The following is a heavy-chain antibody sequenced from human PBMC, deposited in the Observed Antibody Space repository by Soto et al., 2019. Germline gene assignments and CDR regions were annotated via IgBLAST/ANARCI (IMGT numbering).Heavy chain of an antibody. D-gene: IGHD3-10*01. CDR2: ISAYNGNT. V-gene: IGHV1-18*01. Sequence: QVQLVQSGAEVKKPGASGKVSCKASGYTFTSYGISWVRQAPGQGLEWMRWISAYNGNTNYAQKLQGRVTTTTDTSTSTAYMELRSLRSDDTAVYYCARVGPWYSYGSGTPSGGMDVWGQGTTVTVSS. CDR3: ARVGPWYSYGSGTPSGGMDV. CDR1: GYTFTSYG. J-gene: IGHJ6*02.